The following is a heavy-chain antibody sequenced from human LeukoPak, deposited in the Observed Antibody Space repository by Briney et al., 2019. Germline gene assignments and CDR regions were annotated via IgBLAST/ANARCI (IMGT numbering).Heavy chain of an antibody. CDR1: GFTFSSYA. J-gene: IGHJ4*02. CDR3: AKGYYGSGSYGWFDY. V-gene: IGHV3-30*04. D-gene: IGHD3-10*01. CDR2: ISYDGSNK. Sequence: GGSLRLSCAASGFTFSSYAMHWVRQAPGKGLEWVAVISYDGSNKYYADSVKGRFTISRDNSKNTLFLHMNSLRAEDTAVYSCAKGYYGSGSYGWFDYWGQGTLVTVSS.